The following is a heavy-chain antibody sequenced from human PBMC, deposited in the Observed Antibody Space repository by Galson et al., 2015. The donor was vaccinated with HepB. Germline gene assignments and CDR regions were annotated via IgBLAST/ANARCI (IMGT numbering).Heavy chain of an antibody. J-gene: IGHJ4*02. CDR3: ARSLRGYSGYEDPFPFDY. CDR2: IYPGDSDT. Sequence: QSGAEVKKPGESLKISCKGSGYSFTSYWIGWVRQMPGKGLEWMGIIYPGDSDTRYSPSLQGRVTISADKSISTAYLQWSSLKASDAAMYYCARSLRGYSGYEDPFPFDYWGQGSLVTVAS. D-gene: IGHD5-12*01. V-gene: IGHV5-51*03. CDR1: GYSFTSYW.